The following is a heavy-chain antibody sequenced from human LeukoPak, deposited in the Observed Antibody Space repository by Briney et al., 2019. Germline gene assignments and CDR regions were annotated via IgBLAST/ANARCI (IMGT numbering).Heavy chain of an antibody. Sequence: EGSLRLSCAASGFTFSSYSMNWVRQAPGKGLEWVSSISSSSSYIYYADSVKGRFTISRDNAKNSLYLQMNSLRAEDTAVYYCARGSTSWPDNFDYWGQGTLVTVSS. CDR2: ISSSSSYI. V-gene: IGHV3-21*01. D-gene: IGHD2-2*01. CDR3: ARGSTSWPDNFDY. CDR1: GFTFSSYS. J-gene: IGHJ4*02.